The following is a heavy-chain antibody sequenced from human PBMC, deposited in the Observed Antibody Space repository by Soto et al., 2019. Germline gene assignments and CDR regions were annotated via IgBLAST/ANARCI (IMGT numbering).Heavy chain of an antibody. CDR1: GFTFSSYW. D-gene: IGHD3-10*01. CDR3: AREVMVRGVIIAGSYYYYGMDV. CDR2: IKQDGSEK. V-gene: IGHV3-7*01. J-gene: IGHJ6*02. Sequence: GGSLRLSCAASGFTFSSYWMSWVRQAPGKGLEWVANIKQDGSEKYYVDSVKGRFTISRDNAKNSLYLQMNSLRAEDTAVYYCAREVMVRGVIIAGSYYYYGMDVWGQGTTVTVSS.